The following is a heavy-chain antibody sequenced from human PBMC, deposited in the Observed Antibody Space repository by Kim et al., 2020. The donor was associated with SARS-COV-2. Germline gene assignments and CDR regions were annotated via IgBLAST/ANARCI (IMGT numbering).Heavy chain of an antibody. V-gene: IGHV2-70*11. CDR2: IDWDTDK. CDR1: GFSLNTRGMC. D-gene: IGHD2-2*01. Sequence: SGPTLVNPTQTLILTCSFSGFSLNTRGMCVSWIRQPPGKALEWLARIDWDTDKYYTTSLRTRLTISKDTSKNQVVLTMTNLDPGDTATDYCTRVRCACSSTCCRAAYFDFWGQGALVTVSS. J-gene: IGHJ4*02. CDR3: TRVRCACSSTCCRAAYFDF.